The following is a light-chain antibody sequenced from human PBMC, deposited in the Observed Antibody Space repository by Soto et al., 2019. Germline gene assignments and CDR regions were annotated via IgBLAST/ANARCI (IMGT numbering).Light chain of an antibody. J-gene: IGKJ3*01. CDR2: GAS. V-gene: IGKV3-20*01. Sequence: TQSPSTLSASVGDRVSITCRASQSISRQLAWYQQKPGQAPRLLIYGASSRATGIPDRFSGSGSGTDFTLTISRLEPEDFAVYYCQQYGSSPLFTFGPGTKVDIQ. CDR3: QQYGSSPLFT. CDR1: QSISRQ.